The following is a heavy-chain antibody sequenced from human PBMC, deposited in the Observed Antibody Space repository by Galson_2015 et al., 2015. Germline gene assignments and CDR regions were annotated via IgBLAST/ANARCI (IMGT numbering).Heavy chain of an antibody. J-gene: IGHJ6*03. V-gene: IGHV1-69*01. D-gene: IGHD1-26*01. CDR2: IIPIFGTA. Sequence: CKASGGTFSSYAISWVRQAPGQGLEWMGGIIPIFGTANYAQRFQGRVTITADESTSTAYMELSSLRSEDTAVYYCARESSAGRWEVSENYYYYYMDVWGKGTTVTVSS. CDR3: ARESSAGRWEVSENYYYYYMDV. CDR1: GGTFSSYA.